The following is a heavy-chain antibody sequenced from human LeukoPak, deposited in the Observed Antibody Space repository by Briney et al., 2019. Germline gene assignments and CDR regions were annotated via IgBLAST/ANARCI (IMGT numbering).Heavy chain of an antibody. J-gene: IGHJ6*02. CDR2: INAGNGNT. CDR3: ARFLGGSYGMDV. D-gene: IGHD1-26*01. V-gene: IGHV1-3*01. CDR1: GYTFTSYS. Sequence: ASVKVSCKASGYTFTSYSMHWVRQAPGQRLEWMGWINAGNGNTKFSQKFQGRVTITRDTSASTAYMELSSLRSEDTAVYYCARFLGGSYGMDVWGQGTTVTVSS.